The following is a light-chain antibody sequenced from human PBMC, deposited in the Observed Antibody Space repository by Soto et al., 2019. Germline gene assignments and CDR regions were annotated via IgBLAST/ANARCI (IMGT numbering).Light chain of an antibody. CDR2: EDN. J-gene: IGLJ2*01. CDR1: SVSIASNY. V-gene: IGLV6-57*02. Sequence: NFMLTQPHSVSESPGKTVTISCTGSSVSIASNYVQWYQQRPGSAPTTVIYEDNQRPSGVPDRFSGSIDSSSNSASLTISGLKTEDEADYYCQSYDSSNQVFGGGTKLTVL. CDR3: QSYDSSNQV.